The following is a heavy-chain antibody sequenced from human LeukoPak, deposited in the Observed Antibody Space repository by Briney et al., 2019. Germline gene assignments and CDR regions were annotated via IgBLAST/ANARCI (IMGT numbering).Heavy chain of an antibody. CDR3: ARDRIYSSGWWGVVY. V-gene: IGHV3-11*01. Sequence: PGGSLRLSCAASGFTFSDYYMSWIRQAPGKGLEWVSYISGSGSTIYYADSVKGRFTISRDNAKNSLYLQMNSLRAEDTAVYYCARDRIYSSGWWGVVYWGQGTLVTVSS. D-gene: IGHD6-19*01. CDR1: GFTFSDYY. CDR2: ISGSGSTI. J-gene: IGHJ4*02.